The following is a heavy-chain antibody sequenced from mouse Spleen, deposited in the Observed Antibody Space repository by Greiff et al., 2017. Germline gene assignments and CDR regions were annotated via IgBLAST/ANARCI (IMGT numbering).Heavy chain of an antibody. V-gene: IGHV5-17*01. CDR1: GFTFSDYG. D-gene: IGHD3-1*01. Sequence: EVQVVESGGGLVKPGGSLKLSCAASGFTFSDYGMHWVRQAPEKGLEWVAYISSGSSTIYYADTVKGRFTISRDNAKNTLFLQMTSLRSEDTAMYYCATGALYAMDYWGQGTSVTVSS. J-gene: IGHJ4*01. CDR3: ATGALYAMDY. CDR2: ISSGSSTI.